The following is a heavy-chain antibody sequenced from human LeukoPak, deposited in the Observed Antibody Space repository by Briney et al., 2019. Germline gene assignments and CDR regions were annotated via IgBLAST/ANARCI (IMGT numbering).Heavy chain of an antibody. V-gene: IGHV4-34*01. CDR1: GGSFSGYY. CDR3: ASLGNHYITMIVEDFDY. J-gene: IGHJ4*02. Sequence: SETLSLTCAVYGGSFSGYYWSWIRQPPGKGLEWIGEINHSGSTNYNPSLKSRVTISVDTSKNQCSLKLSSVTATDTAVYYCASLGNHYITMIVEDFDYWGQGTLVTVSS. CDR2: INHSGST. D-gene: IGHD3-22*01.